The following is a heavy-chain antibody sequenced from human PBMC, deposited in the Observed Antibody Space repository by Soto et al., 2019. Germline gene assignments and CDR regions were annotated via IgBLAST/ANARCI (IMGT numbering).Heavy chain of an antibody. Sequence: ASVKVSCKASGYTFTKYYIHWVRQAPGQGLEWMGWSNPNTGGTNYAQKFQGRVAMTRDTSISTAYMDLSRLGSDDTAVYYCARQLAYCGGDCYTEPLDYWGQGTLVTSPQ. J-gene: IGHJ4*02. V-gene: IGHV1-2*02. CDR1: GYTFTKYY. CDR2: SNPNTGGT. D-gene: IGHD2-21*02. CDR3: ARQLAYCGGDCYTEPLDY.